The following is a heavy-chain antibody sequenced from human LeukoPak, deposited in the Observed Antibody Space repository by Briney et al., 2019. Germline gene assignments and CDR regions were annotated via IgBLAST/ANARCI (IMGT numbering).Heavy chain of an antibody. CDR1: GYSFTCYW. D-gene: IGHD6-13*01. CDR2: IYPGDSDT. CDR3: ARRTGGAAAPFDY. Sequence: GESLKISCQGSGYSFTCYWIGWVRQMPGKGLEWTGIIYPGDSDTRYSPSFQGQVTISADKSISTAYLQWSSLKASDTAMYYCARRTGGAAAPFDYWGQGTLVTVSS. V-gene: IGHV5-51*01. J-gene: IGHJ4*02.